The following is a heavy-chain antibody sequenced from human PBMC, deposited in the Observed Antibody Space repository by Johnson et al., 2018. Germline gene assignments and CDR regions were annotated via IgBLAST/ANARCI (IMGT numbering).Heavy chain of an antibody. D-gene: IGHD2-21*01. Sequence: VQLVQSGGGVVQPGRSLRLSCAASGFTFSSYWMSWVRQAPGKGLEWVANIKQDGSEKYYVDSVKGRFTISRDNAKNSLYLQMNSLSAEAPAVYYLARIAVAYYYHYMDVWGKGTTVNVSS. V-gene: IGHV3-7*01. CDR1: GFTFSSYW. J-gene: IGHJ6*03. CDR2: IKQDGSEK. CDR3: ARIAVAYYYHYMDV.